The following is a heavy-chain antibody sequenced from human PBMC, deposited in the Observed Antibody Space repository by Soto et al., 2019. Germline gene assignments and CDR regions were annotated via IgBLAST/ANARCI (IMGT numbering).Heavy chain of an antibody. Sequence: PSETLSLTCAVSGDSITTNYWSWVRQSGGKGLEWIGRIHASRGANYNPSLKSRLTMSIDTSNNQFSLNLTSVTDADTAVYFCARNAYGWWNSYWGQGIVVNVSS. V-gene: IGHV4-59*10. CDR3: ARNAYGWWNSY. CDR1: GDSITTNY. D-gene: IGHD6-19*01. CDR2: IHASRGA. J-gene: IGHJ4*02.